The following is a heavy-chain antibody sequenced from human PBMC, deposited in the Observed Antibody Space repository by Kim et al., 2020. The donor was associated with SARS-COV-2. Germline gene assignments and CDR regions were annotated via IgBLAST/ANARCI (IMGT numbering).Heavy chain of an antibody. J-gene: IGHJ4*02. Sequence: GGSLRLSCAASGFTFSSYAMSWVRQAPGKGLEWVSGISASGGGTYYADSVKGRFTISRDSSKNTLYLQMNSLSAEDTAIYYCAKVSNQQWLATFDCWGRGTLVTVSS. V-gene: IGHV3-23*01. D-gene: IGHD6-19*01. CDR2: ISASGGGT. CDR3: AKVSNQQWLATFDC. CDR1: GFTFSSYA.